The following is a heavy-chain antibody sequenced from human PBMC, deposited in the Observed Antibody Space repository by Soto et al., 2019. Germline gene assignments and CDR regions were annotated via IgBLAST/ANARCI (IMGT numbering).Heavy chain of an antibody. V-gene: IGHV1-18*01. Sequence: ASVKVSCKASGYTFTNYGISWVRQAPGQGLEWMGWISAYNGNTKYAQKLQGRVTMTTDTSTSTAYMELRSLRSDDTAVYYCARDGGYYYDSSGYYDYWGQGTLVTVSS. CDR2: ISAYNGNT. D-gene: IGHD3-22*01. CDR1: GYTFTNYG. J-gene: IGHJ4*02. CDR3: ARDGGYYYDSSGYYDY.